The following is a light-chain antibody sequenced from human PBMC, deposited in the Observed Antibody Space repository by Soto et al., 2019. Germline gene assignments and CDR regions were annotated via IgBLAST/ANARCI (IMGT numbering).Light chain of an antibody. Sequence: EIVFTPSPGTPSLSPGERATLSCRTSQSVSSSYLAWYQQKPGQAPRLLIYGASSRATGIPGRFSGSGSGTDFTLTISRLEPEDFAVYYCQQYGSSPQTFGQGTKVDIK. J-gene: IGKJ1*01. CDR2: GAS. CDR1: QSVSSSY. CDR3: QQYGSSPQT. V-gene: IGKV3-20*01.